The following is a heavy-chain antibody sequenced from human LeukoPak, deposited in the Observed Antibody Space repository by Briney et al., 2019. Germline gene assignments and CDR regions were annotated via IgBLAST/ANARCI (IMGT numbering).Heavy chain of an antibody. CDR2: MYYSGST. J-gene: IGHJ4*02. D-gene: IGHD5-12*01. Sequence: SETLSLTCTVSGDSIITYYWSWIRQPPGKGLEWIGYMYYSGSTNYNPSLKSRVTISVDKSRNQFSLTLSSVTAADTAVNYCARHSRGYDSEFGYWGQGTLVTVSS. CDR3: ARHSRGYDSEFGY. V-gene: IGHV4-59*08. CDR1: GDSIITYY.